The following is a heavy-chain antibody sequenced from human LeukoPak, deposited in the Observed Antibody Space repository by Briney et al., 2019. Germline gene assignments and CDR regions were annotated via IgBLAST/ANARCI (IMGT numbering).Heavy chain of an antibody. CDR1: GYTFTGYY. V-gene: IGHV1-2*02. D-gene: IGHD6-19*01. CDR2: INPNSGGT. Sequence: ASVKVSCKASGYTFTGYYMQWVRQAPGQGLEWMGWINPNSGGTNYAQKFQGRVTMTRDTSISTAYMELSRLSSDDTAVYYCASGYSSGWYYFDYWGQGTLVTVSS. J-gene: IGHJ4*02. CDR3: ASGYSSGWYYFDY.